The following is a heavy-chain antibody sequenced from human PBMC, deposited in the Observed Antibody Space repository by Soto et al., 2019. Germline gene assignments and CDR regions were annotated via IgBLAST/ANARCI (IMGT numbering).Heavy chain of an antibody. CDR1: GYTFTSYA. CDR2: INAGNGNT. V-gene: IGHV1-3*01. J-gene: IGHJ4*02. CDR3: ARGITLPTPLDY. D-gene: IGHD1-20*01. Sequence: ASVKVSCKASGYTFTSYAMHWVRQAPGQRLEKIGWINAGNGNTKYSQKFQGRVTITRYTSASTAYMELSSLRSEDTAVYYCARGITLPTPLDYWGQGTLVTVSS.